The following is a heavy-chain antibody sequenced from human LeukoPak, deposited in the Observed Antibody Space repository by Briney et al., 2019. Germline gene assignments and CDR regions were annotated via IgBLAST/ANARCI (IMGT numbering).Heavy chain of an antibody. CDR2: IKQDGSEK. CDR1: GFTLRTSW. J-gene: IGHJ4*02. CDR3: AKDGGGPLD. D-gene: IGHD3-10*01. Sequence: GGSLRLSCAASGFTLRTSWMSWVCQAPGKGLEWVANIKQDGSEKNYVDSVKGRFTISRDNAKNSLYLQMNSLRAEDTAVYYCAKDGGGPLDWGQGTLVTVSS. V-gene: IGHV3-7*01.